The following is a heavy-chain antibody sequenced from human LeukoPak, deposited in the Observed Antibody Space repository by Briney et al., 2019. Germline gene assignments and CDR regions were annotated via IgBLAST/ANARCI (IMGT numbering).Heavy chain of an antibody. CDR1: GFTFSTYA. J-gene: IGHJ4*02. CDR2: ISYDGRDK. Sequence: HPGGSLRLSCAASGFTFSTYAMHWVRQAPGKGLEWVTVISYDGRDKKYADSVKGRFSISRDNSKNTLYLQMDSLRSEDTAVYYCAKDGGTYANSYFDPWGQGTLVTVSS. V-gene: IGHV3-30*04. CDR3: AKDGGTYANSYFDP. D-gene: IGHD3-16*01.